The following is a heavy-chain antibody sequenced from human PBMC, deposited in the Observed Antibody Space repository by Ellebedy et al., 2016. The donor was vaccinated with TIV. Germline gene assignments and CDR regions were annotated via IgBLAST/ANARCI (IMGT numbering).Heavy chain of an antibody. CDR1: GGTFSSYA. Sequence: SVKVSXKASGGTFSSYAISWVRQAPGQGLEWMGGIIPIFGTANYAQKFQGRVTITADESTSTAYMELSSLRSEDTAVYYCASGPRDGYNGGGYWGQGTLVTVSS. CDR2: IIPIFGTA. D-gene: IGHD5-24*01. CDR3: ASGPRDGYNGGGY. V-gene: IGHV1-69*13. J-gene: IGHJ4*02.